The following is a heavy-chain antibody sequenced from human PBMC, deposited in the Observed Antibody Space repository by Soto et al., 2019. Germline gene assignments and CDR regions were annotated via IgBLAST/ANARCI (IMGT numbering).Heavy chain of an antibody. J-gene: IGHJ6*02. V-gene: IGHV4-39*01. CDR2: IYYSGST. CDR1: GGSISSSSYF. CDR3: ARLGLYYDFWSGYSPKNYYGMDV. D-gene: IGHD3-3*01. Sequence: SETLSLTCTVSGGSISSSSYFWGWIRQPPGKGLEWIGSIYYSGSTYYNPSLKSRVTISVDTSKNQFSLKLSSVTAADTAVYYCARLGLYYDFWSGYSPKNYYGMDVWGQGTTVTVSS.